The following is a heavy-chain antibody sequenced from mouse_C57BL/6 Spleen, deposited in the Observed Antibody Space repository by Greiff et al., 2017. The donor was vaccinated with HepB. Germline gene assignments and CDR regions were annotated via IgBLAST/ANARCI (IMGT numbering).Heavy chain of an antibody. CDR2: ISYDGSN. J-gene: IGHJ4*01. CDR1: GYSITSGYY. V-gene: IGHV3-6*01. D-gene: IGHD2-2*01. CDR3: AKEDYGYDGAMDY. Sequence: DVKLQESGPGLVKPSQSLSLTCSVTGYSITSGYYWNWIRQFPGNKLEWMGYISYDGSNNYNPSLKNRIPFTRDTSKHQFFLKLNSVTTEDTATYYCAKEDYGYDGAMDYWGQGTSVTVSS.